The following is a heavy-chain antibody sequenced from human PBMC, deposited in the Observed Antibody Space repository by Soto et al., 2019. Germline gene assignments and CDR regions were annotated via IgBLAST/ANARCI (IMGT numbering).Heavy chain of an antibody. CDR3: TRPYFWYYDILTGYPTSDYYLAV. Sequence: GGSLRLSCAASGFTFSGSAMHWVRQASGKGLEWVGRIRSKANSYATAYAASVKGRFTISRDDSKNTAYLQMNSLKTEDTAVYYCTRPYFWYYDILTGYPTSDYYLAVWGKGTTVTVSS. CDR2: IRSKANSYAT. D-gene: IGHD3-9*01. J-gene: IGHJ6*03. V-gene: IGHV3-73*01. CDR1: GFTFSGSA.